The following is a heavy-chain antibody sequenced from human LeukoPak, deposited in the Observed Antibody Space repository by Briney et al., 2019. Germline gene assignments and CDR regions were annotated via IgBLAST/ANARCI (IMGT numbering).Heavy chain of an antibody. Sequence: ASVKVSCKASGGTFSSYAISWVRQAPGQGLEWMGGIIPIFGTANYAQKFQGRVTITRNTSISTAYMELSSLRSEDTAVYYCARGRYSYGLDYWGQGTLVTVSS. CDR3: ARGRYSYGLDY. D-gene: IGHD5-18*01. CDR1: GGTFSSYA. V-gene: IGHV1-69*05. J-gene: IGHJ4*02. CDR2: IIPIFGTA.